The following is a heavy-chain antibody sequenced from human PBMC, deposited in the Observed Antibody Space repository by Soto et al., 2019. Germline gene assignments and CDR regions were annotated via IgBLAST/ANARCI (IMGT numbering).Heavy chain of an antibody. Sequence: ASVKVSCKASGYTFTSYGISWVRQAPGQGLEWMGWISAYNGNTNYAQKLQGRVTMTTDTSTSIAYMELRSLRSDDTAAYYCARDVAIYDILTGHPTLDYWGQGTLVTVSS. CDR2: ISAYNGNT. J-gene: IGHJ4*02. V-gene: IGHV1-18*04. CDR3: ARDVAIYDILTGHPTLDY. CDR1: GYTFTSYG. D-gene: IGHD3-9*01.